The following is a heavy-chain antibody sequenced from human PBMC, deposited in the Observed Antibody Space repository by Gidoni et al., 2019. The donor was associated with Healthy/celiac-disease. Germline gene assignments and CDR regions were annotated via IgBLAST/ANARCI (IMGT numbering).Heavy chain of an antibody. V-gene: IGHV1-2*02. Sequence: YGMHWVRQAPGQGLEWMGWINPNSGGTNYAQKFQGRVTMTRDTSISTAYMELSRLRSDDTAVYYCARAPFQFDWLPHPPSGGFDIWGQGTMVTVSS. CDR3: ARAPFQFDWLPHPPSGGFDI. CDR1: YG. J-gene: IGHJ3*02. CDR2: INPNSGGT. D-gene: IGHD3-9*01.